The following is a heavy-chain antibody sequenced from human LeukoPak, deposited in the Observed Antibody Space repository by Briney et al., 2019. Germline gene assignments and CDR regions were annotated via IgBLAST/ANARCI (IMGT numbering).Heavy chain of an antibody. CDR1: GYTFTSYD. J-gene: IGHJ6*02. CDR3: ASQTYYYDSSGYYFTPLGMDV. D-gene: IGHD3-22*01. Sequence: ASVKVSCKASGYTFTSYDINWVRQATGQGLEWMGWMNPNSGNTGYAQKLQGRVTMTRNTSISTAYMELSSLRSEDTAVYYCASQTYYYDSSGYYFTPLGMDVWGQGTTVTVSS. CDR2: MNPNSGNT. V-gene: IGHV1-8*01.